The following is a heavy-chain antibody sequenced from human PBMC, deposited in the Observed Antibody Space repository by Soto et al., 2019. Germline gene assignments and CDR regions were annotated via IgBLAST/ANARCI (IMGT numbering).Heavy chain of an antibody. J-gene: IGHJ4*02. Sequence: HPGGSLRLSCAASGFTFSSYSMNWVRQAPGKGLEWVSYISSSTSIIYYADSVKGRFTISRDNAKNSLYLQMNNLRAEDTAVYYCAAGLYYFDYWGQGTLVTVSS. D-gene: IGHD6-13*01. CDR3: AAGLYYFDY. V-gene: IGHV3-48*01. CDR1: GFTFSSYS. CDR2: ISSSTSII.